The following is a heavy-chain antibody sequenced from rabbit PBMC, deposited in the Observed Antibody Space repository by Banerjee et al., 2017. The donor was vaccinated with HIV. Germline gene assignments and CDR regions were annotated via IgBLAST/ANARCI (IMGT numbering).Heavy chain of an antibody. J-gene: IGHJ4*01. CDR1: GFSFSSSHY. Sequence: QSLEESGGDLVKPGASLTLTCTASGFSFSSSHYMCWVRQAPGKGLEWIGYIDPVFRSTYYASWVNGRFTISSHNAQNTLYLQLNSLTAADTATYFCVSYDDYGDRNLWGPGTLVTVS. D-gene: IGHD2-1*01. CDR2: IDPVFRST. CDR3: VSYDDYGDRNL. V-gene: IGHV1S40*01.